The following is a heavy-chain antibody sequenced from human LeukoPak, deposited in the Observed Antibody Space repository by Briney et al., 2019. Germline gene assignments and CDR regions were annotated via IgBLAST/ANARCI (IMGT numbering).Heavy chain of an antibody. J-gene: IGHJ4*02. D-gene: IGHD3-9*01. Sequence: GRSLRLSCAASGFTFSSYAMHWVRQAPGKGLEGVAVISYDGSNKYYADSVKGRFTISRDNSKNTLYLQMNSLRAEDTAVYYCAATRGVDILTGYQFDYWGQGTLVTVSS. CDR1: GFTFSSYA. CDR3: AATRGVDILTGYQFDY. CDR2: ISYDGSNK. V-gene: IGHV3-30*04.